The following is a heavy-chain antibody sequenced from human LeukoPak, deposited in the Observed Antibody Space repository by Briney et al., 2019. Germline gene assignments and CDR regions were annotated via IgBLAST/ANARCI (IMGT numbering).Heavy chain of an antibody. CDR3: ARDAPPQLPNYGMDV. V-gene: IGHV3-21*04. D-gene: IGHD2-2*01. J-gene: IGHJ6*02. Sequence: GGSLRLSCGASGLTFSSYTMNWVRQAPGKGLEWVSSISSSSRNIHYAESVKGRFTISRHNSKNTLYLQMNSLRAEDTAVYYCARDAPPQLPNYGMDVWGQGTTVTVSS. CDR1: GLTFSSYT. CDR2: ISSSSRNI.